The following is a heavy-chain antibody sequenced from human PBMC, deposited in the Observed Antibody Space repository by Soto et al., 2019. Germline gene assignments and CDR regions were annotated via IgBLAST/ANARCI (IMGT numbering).Heavy chain of an antibody. V-gene: IGHV3-11*06. J-gene: IGHJ3*02. D-gene: IGHD7-27*01. Sequence: GGSLRLSCAASGATISDHYMNWIRQAPGKGLEWLSYISVNSGDTNYADSVKGRFIISRDNAKNSLYLQMDSLRPEDTAVYYCARRISLGAFDIWGQGTMVTVSS. CDR3: ARRISLGAFDI. CDR1: GATISDHY. CDR2: ISVNSGDT.